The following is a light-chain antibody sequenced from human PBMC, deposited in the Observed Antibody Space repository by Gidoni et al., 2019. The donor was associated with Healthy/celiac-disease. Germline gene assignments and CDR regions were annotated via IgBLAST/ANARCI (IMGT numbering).Light chain of an antibody. CDR3: QVWDSSSDHVV. V-gene: IGLV3-21*04. Sequence: SHVPPQPPSVSVAPGKTARITCGGNNIGSKSVHWYQQKPGQAPVLVIYYDSDRPSGIPERFSGSNSGNTATLTISRVEAGDEADYYCQVWDSSSDHVVFGGGTKLTVL. J-gene: IGLJ2*01. CDR2: YDS. CDR1: NIGSKS.